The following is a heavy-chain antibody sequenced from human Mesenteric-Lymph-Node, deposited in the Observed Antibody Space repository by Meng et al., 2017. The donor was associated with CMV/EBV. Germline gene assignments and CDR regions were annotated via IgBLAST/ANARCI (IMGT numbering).Heavy chain of an antibody. CDR2: IYSDGTT. J-gene: IGHJ4*02. V-gene: IGHV3-53*01. D-gene: IGHD3-22*01. CDR1: GLTVSRNF. CDR3: ARGSYDSSAYFTDY. Sequence: GESLKISCEPSGLTVSRNFMSWVRQAPGRGPEWVSVIYSDGTTYYADSVKGRFTISRDNSKNTLYLQMNSLRAEDTAVYYCARGSYDSSAYFTDYWGQGALVTVSS.